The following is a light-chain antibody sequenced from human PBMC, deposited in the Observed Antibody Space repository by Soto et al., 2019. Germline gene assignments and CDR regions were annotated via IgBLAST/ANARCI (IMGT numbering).Light chain of an antibody. CDR3: QQLNSAPYT. Sequence: DIQLTQSPSFLSASVGDRVTITCRASQAISSYFAWYQQKPGKAPQLLIYAASTLQSGVPSRFSGKRSGTDFTLTINSLQPEDFATYYCQQLNSAPYTFGQGTKLEIK. CDR1: QAISSY. CDR2: AAS. J-gene: IGKJ2*01. V-gene: IGKV1-9*01.